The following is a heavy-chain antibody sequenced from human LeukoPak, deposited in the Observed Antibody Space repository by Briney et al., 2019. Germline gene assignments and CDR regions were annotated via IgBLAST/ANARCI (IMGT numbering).Heavy chain of an antibody. J-gene: IGHJ4*02. V-gene: IGHV3-21*01. Sequence: GGSLRPSCAASGFTFSSYAMSWVRQAPGKGLEWVSFISTSSNYIYYADSVKGRFTISRDNAKNSLYLQMNSLRAEDTAVYYCARGEWSSSPFDSWGQGTLVTVSS. CDR2: ISTSSNYI. CDR1: GFTFSSYA. CDR3: ARGEWSSSPFDS. D-gene: IGHD6-6*01.